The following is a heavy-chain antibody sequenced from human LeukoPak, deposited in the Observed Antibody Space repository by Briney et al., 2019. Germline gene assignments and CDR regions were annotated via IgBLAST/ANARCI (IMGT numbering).Heavy chain of an antibody. CDR1: GYTFTSYY. CDR3: ARYSGSYHSYFDS. CDR2: INPSGGIT. J-gene: IGHJ4*02. D-gene: IGHD1-26*01. Sequence: ASAKVSCKASGYTFTSYYIHWVRQAPGQGLEWMGIINPSGGITTYAQKFEGRVTMTRDTSTSTVDMKLSRLRPEDTAVYYCARYSGSYHSYFDSWGQGTLVTVSS. V-gene: IGHV1-46*01.